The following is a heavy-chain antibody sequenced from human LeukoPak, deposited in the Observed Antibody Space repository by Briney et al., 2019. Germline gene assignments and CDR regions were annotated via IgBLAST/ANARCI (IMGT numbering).Heavy chain of an antibody. CDR2: INHSGST. V-gene: IGHV4-34*01. J-gene: IGHJ6*03. Sequence: SETLSLTCAVYGGSFSGYYWSWIRQPPGKGLEWIGEINHSGSTNYNPSLKSRVTISVDTSKNQFSLKLSSVTAADTAVYYCARVTGTTLYYYMDVWGKGTTVTVSS. CDR1: GGSFSGYY. D-gene: IGHD1-7*01. CDR3: ARVTGTTLYYYMDV.